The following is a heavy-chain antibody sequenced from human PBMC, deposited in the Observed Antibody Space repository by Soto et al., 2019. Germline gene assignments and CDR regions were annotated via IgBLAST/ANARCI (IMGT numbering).Heavy chain of an antibody. CDR3: ARGGSSDWQVAFDF. Sequence: SETLSLTCAVYGGSFSGYFWNWIRQSPGKGLEWIGKVNHNGRNNYNPSLKSRVTISLDMSKNQISLKLTSVTAADTAVYYCARGGSSDWQVAFDFWGQGTMVTVS. J-gene: IGHJ3*01. CDR1: GGSFSGYF. CDR2: VNHNGRN. D-gene: IGHD6-19*01. V-gene: IGHV4-34*01.